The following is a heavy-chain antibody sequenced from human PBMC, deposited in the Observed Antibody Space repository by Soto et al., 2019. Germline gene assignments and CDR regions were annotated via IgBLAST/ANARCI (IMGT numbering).Heavy chain of an antibody. CDR1: GGSGSSVSYY. CDR3: ARYVSSVTCHGFDP. Sequence: SETLSLTCTVSGGSGSSVSYYWSCIRHPPGKGLEWIGYIYYSGSTNYKPSLKSRVTMSVDTSKNQFSLKLSSVTAAGSAVYSCARYVSSVTCHGFDPWGQGTLVTVSS. J-gene: IGHJ5*02. V-gene: IGHV4-61*01. CDR2: IYYSGST. D-gene: IGHD3-22*01.